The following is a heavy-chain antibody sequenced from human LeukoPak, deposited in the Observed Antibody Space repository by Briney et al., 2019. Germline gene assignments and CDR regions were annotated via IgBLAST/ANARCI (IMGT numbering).Heavy chain of an antibody. Sequence: GGPLRLSCAASGFTFSSSWMNWVRQAPGKGLEWVAHIKQDGSESYDVHSVKGRFTISRDNAKNSLYLQINSLRAEDTAVYFCAREYRISSFDFWGQGTLVTVSS. CDR1: GFTFSSSW. CDR2: IKQDGSES. V-gene: IGHV3-7*04. CDR3: AREYRISSFDF. D-gene: IGHD6-13*01. J-gene: IGHJ4*02.